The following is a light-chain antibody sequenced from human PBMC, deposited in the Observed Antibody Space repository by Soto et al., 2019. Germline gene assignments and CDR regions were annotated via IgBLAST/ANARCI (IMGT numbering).Light chain of an antibody. CDR3: SSYASSTPLL. J-gene: IGLJ2*01. Sequence: QSVLTQPASVSGSPGQSITISCTGTSSDIGGYNYVSWYQQHPGKAPKLMISDVTNRPSGVSNRFSGSKSGNTASLTISGLQTEDEDDYYCSSYASSTPLLFGGGTKLTVL. V-gene: IGLV2-14*03. CDR1: SSDIGGYNY. CDR2: DVT.